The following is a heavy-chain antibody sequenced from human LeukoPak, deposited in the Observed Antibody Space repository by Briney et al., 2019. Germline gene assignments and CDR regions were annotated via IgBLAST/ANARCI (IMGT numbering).Heavy chain of an antibody. CDR1: GGSFSGYY. Sequence: SETPSLTCAVYGGSFSGYYWSWIRQPPGKGLEWIGEINHSGSTNYNPSLKSRVTISVDKSKNQFSPKLSSVTAADTAVYYCALKGYSSGWYSLYWGQGTLVTVSS. CDR2: INHSGST. V-gene: IGHV4-34*01. D-gene: IGHD6-19*01. CDR3: ALKGYSSGWYSLY. J-gene: IGHJ4*02.